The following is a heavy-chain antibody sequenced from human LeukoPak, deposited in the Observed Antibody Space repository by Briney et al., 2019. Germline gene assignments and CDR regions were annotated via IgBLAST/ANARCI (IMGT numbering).Heavy chain of an antibody. D-gene: IGHD6-19*01. CDR1: GFTFSSYA. CDR3: ARTGAVAGLYYYYGMDV. Sequence: PGGSLRLSCAASGFTFSSYAIHWVRQAPGKGLEWVSVIYSGGSTYYADSVKGRFTISRDNSKNTLYLQMNSLRAEDTAVYYCARTGAVAGLYYYYGMDVWGQGTTVTVSS. J-gene: IGHJ6*02. CDR2: IYSGGST. V-gene: IGHV3-66*01.